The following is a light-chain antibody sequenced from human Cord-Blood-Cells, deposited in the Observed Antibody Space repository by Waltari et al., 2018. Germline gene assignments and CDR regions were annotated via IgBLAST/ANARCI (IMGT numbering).Light chain of an antibody. V-gene: IGKV1-6*01. CDR2: AAS. CDR1: QGIRND. J-gene: IGKJ1*01. Sequence: AIQMTQSPSSLSASLGDRVXXTCRASQGIRNDLGWYQQKPGKAPKLLIYAASSLQSGVPSRFSGSGSGTDFTLTISSLQPEDFATYYCLQDYNYPWTFGQGTKVEIK. CDR3: LQDYNYPWT.